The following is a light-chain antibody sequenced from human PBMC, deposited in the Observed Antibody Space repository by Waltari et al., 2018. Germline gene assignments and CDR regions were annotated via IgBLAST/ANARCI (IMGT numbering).Light chain of an antibody. CDR3: SSYAHNNHFV. CDR1: NSDVGACNY. CDR2: EVT. V-gene: IGLV2-8*01. Sequence: QSVLTQPPSATGSPGQSVTISCTGTNSDVGACNYVSWYQQPPGKVPKLFIYEVTKRPSGVPDRFSGSKSGNTASLTVSGLQADDEADYYCSSYAHNNHFVFGTGTKVTVL. J-gene: IGLJ1*01.